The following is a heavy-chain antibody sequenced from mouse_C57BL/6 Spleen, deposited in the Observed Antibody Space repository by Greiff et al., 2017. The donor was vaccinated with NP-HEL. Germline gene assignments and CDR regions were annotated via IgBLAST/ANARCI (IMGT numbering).Heavy chain of an antibody. D-gene: IGHD4-1*02. Sequence: VQLKQPGAELVMPGASVKLSCKASGYTFTSYWMHWVKQRPGQGLEWIGEIDPSDSYTNYNQKFKGKSTLTVDKSSSTAYMQLSSLTSEDSAVYYCASQLGNYAMDYWGQGTSVTVSS. CDR1: GYTFTSYW. J-gene: IGHJ4*01. CDR3: ASQLGNYAMDY. CDR2: IDPSDSYT. V-gene: IGHV1-69*01.